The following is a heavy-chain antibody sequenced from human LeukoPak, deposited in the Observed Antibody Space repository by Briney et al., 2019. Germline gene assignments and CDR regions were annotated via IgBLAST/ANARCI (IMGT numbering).Heavy chain of an antibody. J-gene: IGHJ5*02. D-gene: IGHD3-22*01. CDR2: ISYDGSNK. CDR3: ARSGVPASASYDSDWFDP. V-gene: IGHV3-30-3*01. Sequence: PGRSLRLSCAASGFTFSSYAMHWVRQAPGKGLEWVAVISYDGSNKYYADSVKGRFTISRDNSKNTLYLQMNSLRAEDTAVYYCARSGVPASASYDSDWFDPWGQGTLVTVSS. CDR1: GFTFSSYA.